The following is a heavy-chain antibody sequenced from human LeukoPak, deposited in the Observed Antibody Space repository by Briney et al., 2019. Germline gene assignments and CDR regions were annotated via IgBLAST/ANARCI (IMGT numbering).Heavy chain of an antibody. V-gene: IGHV3-21*01. D-gene: IGHD1-26*01. Sequence: GGSLRLSCAASGFTFSSYSMNWVRQAPGKGLEWVSSISSSSSYIYYADSVKGRFTISRDNAKNSLYLQMNSLRAEDTAVYYCARDAPSGSYYRAADYWGQGTPVTVTS. CDR3: ARDAPSGSYYRAADY. CDR2: ISSSSSYI. CDR1: GFTFSSYS. J-gene: IGHJ4*02.